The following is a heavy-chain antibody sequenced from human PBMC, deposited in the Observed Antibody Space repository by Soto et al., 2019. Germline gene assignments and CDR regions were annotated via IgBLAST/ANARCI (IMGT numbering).Heavy chain of an antibody. V-gene: IGHV4-31*03. CDR2: IYYSGNT. CDR3: ARVLWFGELSEDY. Sequence: QVQLQESGPGLVKPSQTLSLTCTVSGGSISTGGYYWNWIRQHPGNGLEWIGYIYYSGNTYYNPSLKSRLTISVDTSKNQFSLRLSSVTAADTAVYYCARVLWFGELSEDYWGQGTLVTVSS. J-gene: IGHJ4*02. CDR1: GGSISTGGYY. D-gene: IGHD3-10*01.